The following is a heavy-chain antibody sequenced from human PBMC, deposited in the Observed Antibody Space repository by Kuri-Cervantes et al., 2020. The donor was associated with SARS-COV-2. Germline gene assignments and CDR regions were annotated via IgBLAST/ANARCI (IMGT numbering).Heavy chain of an antibody. CDR2: ISPYNNNT. CDR3: ARVPWNAIMDV. Sequence: ASVKVSCKASGYTFTSYGISWVRQAPGQGLEWMGWISPYNNNTKFAEKFQGRVTMTTDTSTSTAYMDLRSLTSDDTAVYYCARVPWNAIMDVWGQGTTVTISS. CDR1: GYTFTSYG. D-gene: IGHD1-1*01. J-gene: IGHJ6*02. V-gene: IGHV1-18*01.